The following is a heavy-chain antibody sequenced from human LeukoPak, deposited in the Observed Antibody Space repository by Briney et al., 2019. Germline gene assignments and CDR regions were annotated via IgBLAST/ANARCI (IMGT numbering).Heavy chain of an antibody. CDR3: AREKHGTTIVGGWFDP. V-gene: IGHV3-48*03. CDR2: ISASGSTI. J-gene: IGHJ5*02. D-gene: IGHD1/OR15-1a*01. CDR1: GFSFKTFE. Sequence: GGSLRLSCAASGFSFKTFEMNWVRQAPGKGPEWVAYISASGSTIYYTHSVKGRFTISRDNAQNSLFLEMHSLRSEDTAIYYCAREKHGTTIVGGWFDPWGQGTLITVSS.